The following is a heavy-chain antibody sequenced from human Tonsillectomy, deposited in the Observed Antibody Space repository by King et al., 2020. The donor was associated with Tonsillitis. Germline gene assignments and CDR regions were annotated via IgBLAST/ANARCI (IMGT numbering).Heavy chain of an antibody. V-gene: IGHV1-2*02. J-gene: IGHJ6*02. CDR1: GYGFTDYY. CDR2: VNSNSGGR. CDR3: AGGGKSAYGMDV. D-gene: IGHD3-16*01. Sequence: VQLVESGAEVKKPGASVKVSCKASGYGFTDYYMHWVRQAPGQGLEWMGWVNSNSGGRNYAQKFQGRVTLTRDASISTASMELRSLRSDDTAVYYCAGGGKSAYGMDVWGQGTTVTVS.